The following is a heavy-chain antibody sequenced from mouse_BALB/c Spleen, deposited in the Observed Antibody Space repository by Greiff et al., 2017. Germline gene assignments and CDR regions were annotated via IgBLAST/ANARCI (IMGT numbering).Heavy chain of an antibody. V-gene: IGHV2-9*02. CDR1: GFSLTSYG. CDR2: IWAGGST. Sequence: VKLVESGPGLVAPSQSLSITCTVSGFSLTSYGVHWVRQPPGKGLEWLGVIWAGGSTNYNSALMSRLSISKDNSKSQVFLKMNSLQTDDTAMYYCASAYYGNPWYFDVWGAGTTVTVSS. CDR3: ASAYYGNPWYFDV. D-gene: IGHD2-10*01. J-gene: IGHJ1*01.